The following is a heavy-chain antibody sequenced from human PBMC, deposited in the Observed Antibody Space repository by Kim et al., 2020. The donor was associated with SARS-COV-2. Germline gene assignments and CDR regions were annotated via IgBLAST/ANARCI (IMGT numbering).Heavy chain of an antibody. CDR3: ARTIEGYSSGWLYYYYGMDV. CDR1: GGTFSSYA. CDR2: IIPIFGTA. J-gene: IGHJ6*02. Sequence: SVKVSCKASGGTFSSYAISWVRQAPGQGLEWMGGIIPIFGTANYAQKFQGRVTITADESTSTAYMELSSLRSEDTAVYYCARTIEGYSSGWLYYYYGMDVWGQGTTVTVSS. D-gene: IGHD6-19*01. V-gene: IGHV1-69*13.